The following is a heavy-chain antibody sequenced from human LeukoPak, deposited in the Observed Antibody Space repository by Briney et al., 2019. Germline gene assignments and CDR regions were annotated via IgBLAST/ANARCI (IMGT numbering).Heavy chain of an antibody. J-gene: IGHJ4*02. CDR3: ARDQERNAVAGTLGY. V-gene: IGHV3-21*01. Sequence: GSLRLSCAASGFTFSSYSMNWVRQAPGKGLEGVSSISSSSSYIYYADSVKGRFTISRDNAKNSLYLQMNSLRAEDTAVYYCARDQERNAVAGTLGYWGQGTLVTVSS. CDR1: GFTFSSYS. D-gene: IGHD6-19*01. CDR2: ISSSSSYI.